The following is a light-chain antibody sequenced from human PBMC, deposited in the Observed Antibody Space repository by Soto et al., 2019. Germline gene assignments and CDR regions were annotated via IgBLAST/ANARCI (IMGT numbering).Light chain of an antibody. CDR2: INYDGTH. Sequence: QTVVTQSPSASASLGASVKLTGTLSSGHSTYAIAWHQQQSEKGPRFLMKINYDGTHSKGDGFFDRFSGSSSGAERHLTISRLQSEDEADYYCQSLGTGIQVFGGGTKVTVL. CDR1: SGHSTYA. CDR3: QSLGTGIQV. V-gene: IGLV4-69*01. J-gene: IGLJ3*02.